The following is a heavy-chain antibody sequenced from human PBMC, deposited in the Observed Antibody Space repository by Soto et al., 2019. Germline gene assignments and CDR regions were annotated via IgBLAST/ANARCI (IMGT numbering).Heavy chain of an antibody. J-gene: IGHJ3*01. V-gene: IGHV3-74*01. Sequence: PGGSLRLSCVASGFTIENSVMHWVRQTPGKGLMSVSRTTGAGDGTLYADSVQGRFTISRDNAKNTVYLHMTGLRVEETAVYYCARAQKWRQLSLNVFDLWGQGTTVTVS. CDR2: TTGAGDGT. CDR1: GFTIENSV. D-gene: IGHD5-18*01. CDR3: ARAQKWRQLSLNVFDL.